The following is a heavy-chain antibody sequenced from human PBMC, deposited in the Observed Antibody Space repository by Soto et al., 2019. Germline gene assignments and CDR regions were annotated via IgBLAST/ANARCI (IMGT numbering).Heavy chain of an antibody. CDR2: IYYSGST. J-gene: IGHJ4*02. Sequence: QVQLQESGPGLVKPSETLSLTCTVSGGSISSYYWSWIRQPPGKGLEWIGYIYYSGSTNYNPSLKSRVTISVDTSKNQFSLKLSSVTAADTAVYYCARHVYSSGWYNDYWGQGTLVTVSS. D-gene: IGHD6-19*01. CDR3: ARHVYSSGWYNDY. CDR1: GGSISSYY. V-gene: IGHV4-59*08.